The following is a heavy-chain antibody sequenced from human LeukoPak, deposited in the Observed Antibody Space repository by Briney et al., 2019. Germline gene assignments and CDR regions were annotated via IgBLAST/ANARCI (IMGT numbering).Heavy chain of an antibody. Sequence: PGGSLRLSCAASGSTFSSYSMNWVRQAPGKGLEWVSSISSSSSYIYYADSVKGRFTISRDNAKNSLYLQMNSLRAEDTAVYYCARANSSSWYCDYWGQGTLVTVSS. J-gene: IGHJ4*02. D-gene: IGHD6-13*01. CDR3: ARANSSSWYCDY. CDR2: ISSSSSYI. V-gene: IGHV3-21*01. CDR1: GSTFSSYS.